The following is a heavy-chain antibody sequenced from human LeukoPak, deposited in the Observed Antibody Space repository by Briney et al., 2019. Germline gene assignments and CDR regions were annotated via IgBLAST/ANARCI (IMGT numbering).Heavy chain of an antibody. Sequence: ASVKVSCKASGYTFTNYYIHWMRQAPGQGLEWMGWINPNSGATNYAQKFQGRVTMTRDTSITTGYMELNPLTSDDTAVYYCASWYCSGGNCYLGGDAFDFWGQGTMVIVSS. V-gene: IGHV1-2*02. CDR2: INPNSGAT. D-gene: IGHD2-15*01. J-gene: IGHJ3*01. CDR1: GYTFTNYY. CDR3: ASWYCSGGNCYLGGDAFDF.